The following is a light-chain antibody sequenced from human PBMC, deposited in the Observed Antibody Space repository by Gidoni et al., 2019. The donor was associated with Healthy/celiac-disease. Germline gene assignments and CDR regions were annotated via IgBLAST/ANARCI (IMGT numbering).Light chain of an antibody. CDR2: GKN. CDR1: SLRSYY. V-gene: IGLV3-19*01. J-gene: IGLJ2*01. CDR3: NSRDSSGNLV. Sequence: SSELTQDPAVSMALGQTVRITCQGDSLRSYYASWYQQKPGQAPVLVVYGKNNRPSGIPDRFSGSNSGNTASLTITGAQAEDEADYFCNSRDSSGNLVFGGGTKLTVL.